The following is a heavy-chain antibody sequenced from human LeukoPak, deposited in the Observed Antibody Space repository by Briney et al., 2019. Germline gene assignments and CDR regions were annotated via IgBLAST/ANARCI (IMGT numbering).Heavy chain of an antibody. CDR1: GFTFSSYA. V-gene: IGHV3-30*04. J-gene: IGHJ6*04. Sequence: GGSLRLSCAASGFTFSSYAMHWVRQAPGKGLEWVAVISYDGSNKYYADSVKGRFTISRDNSKNTLYLQMNSLRAEDTAVYYCARSGYCSSTSCYWDRFGDLLYLADYYGMDVWGKGTTVTVSS. D-gene: IGHD2-2*01. CDR2: ISYDGSNK. CDR3: ARSGYCSSTSCYWDRFGDLLYLADYYGMDV.